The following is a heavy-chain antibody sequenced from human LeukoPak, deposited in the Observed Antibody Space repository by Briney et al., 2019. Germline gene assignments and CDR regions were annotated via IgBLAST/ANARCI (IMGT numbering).Heavy chain of an antibody. V-gene: IGHV3-66*01. CDR1: GFTVSSNY. J-gene: IGHJ4*02. D-gene: IGHD5-12*01. CDR2: IYSGGST. CDR3: ARVPLYSGYPFDY. Sequence: PGGSLRLSCAASGFTVSSNYMSWVRQAPGKGLEWVSVIYSGGSTYYADSVKGRFTISRDNSKNTLYLQMNSLRAEDTAVYYCARVPLYSGYPFDYWGQGTLVTVSS.